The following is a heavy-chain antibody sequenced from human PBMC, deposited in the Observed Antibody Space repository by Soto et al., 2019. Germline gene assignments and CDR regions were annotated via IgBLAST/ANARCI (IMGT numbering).Heavy chain of an antibody. Sequence: GGSLRLSCAASGFTFSDYTMHWVRQAPGKGLEWVALISYDVSNEYYADSVRGRFTISRDNSKNTLYLEMNSLRTDDTAVYSCARGGRGSTSWVWVVDAFDIWGQGTMVTVSS. V-gene: IGHV3-30-3*01. CDR3: ARGGRGSTSWVWVVDAFDI. D-gene: IGHD2-2*01. CDR2: ISYDVSNE. J-gene: IGHJ3*02. CDR1: GFTFSDYT.